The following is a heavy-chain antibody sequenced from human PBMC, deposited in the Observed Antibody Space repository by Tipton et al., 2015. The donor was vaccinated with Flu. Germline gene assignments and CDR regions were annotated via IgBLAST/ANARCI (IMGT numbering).Heavy chain of an antibody. J-gene: IGHJ6*02. Sequence: TLSLTCTVSGGSISSGSYYWSWIRQPAGKGLEWIGRIYTSVSTNYNPSLKSRVTISVDTSKNQFSLKLSSVTAADTAVYYCARAPSGGGVVAARGRYYYYGMDVWGQGTTVTVSS. CDR1: GGSISSGSYY. CDR3: ARAPSGGGVVAARGRYYYYGMDV. D-gene: IGHD2-15*01. CDR2: IYTSVST. V-gene: IGHV4-61*02.